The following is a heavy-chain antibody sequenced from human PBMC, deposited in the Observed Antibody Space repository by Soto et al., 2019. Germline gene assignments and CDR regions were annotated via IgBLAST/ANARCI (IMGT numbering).Heavy chain of an antibody. V-gene: IGHV3-21*01. Sequence: EVQLVESGGGLVKPGGSLRLSCAASGFSFSNYTLNWVRQAPGKGLEWVSSISRSSGNLYYADSVKGRFTISRDNAKNSLYLQMYSLRAEDTAVYYCARDLKVAGTNSYYYYGMDVWGHGTTVTVSS. J-gene: IGHJ6*02. CDR1: GFSFSNYT. CDR3: ARDLKVAGTNSYYYYGMDV. CDR2: ISRSSGNL. D-gene: IGHD6-19*01.